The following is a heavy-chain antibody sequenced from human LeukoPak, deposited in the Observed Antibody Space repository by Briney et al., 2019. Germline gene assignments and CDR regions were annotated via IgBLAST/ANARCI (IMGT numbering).Heavy chain of an antibody. CDR1: GFILGSYE. CDR2: VSGSGSRT. J-gene: IGHJ6*03. CDR3: AKDLIKVGPTRFRNYYYYMDV. Sequence: PGGSLRLSCAASGFILGSYEMNWVRPAPGKGLEWISTVSGSGSRTYYADSVKGRFTISRDNSKNTLYQQMNSLRAEDTAVYYCAKDLIKVGPTRFRNYYYYMDVWGKGTTVTISS. V-gene: IGHV3-23*01. D-gene: IGHD1-26*01.